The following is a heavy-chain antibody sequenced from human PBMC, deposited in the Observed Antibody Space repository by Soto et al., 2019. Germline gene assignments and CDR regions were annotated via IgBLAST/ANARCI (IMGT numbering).Heavy chain of an antibody. CDR1: GFTLSSYS. J-gene: IGHJ6*03. CDR3: ARGVLWIPGERYDYMDV. D-gene: IGHD3-10*01. Sequence: QLQLVQSGTEVTRPGASVKVSCKAFGFTLSSYSISWVRQAPGQGLEWMGWSIVYNGDTNYAQKFQGRVTMTTDTSTITAHMEFRSLRSDDTAVYYCARGVLWIPGERYDYMDVWGKGTTVTVYS. CDR2: SIVYNGDT. V-gene: IGHV1-18*01.